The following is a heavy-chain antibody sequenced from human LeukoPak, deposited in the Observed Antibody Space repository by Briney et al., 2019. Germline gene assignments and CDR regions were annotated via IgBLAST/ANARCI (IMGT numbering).Heavy chain of an antibody. V-gene: IGHV1-46*01. J-gene: IGHJ4*02. CDR1: GYTFFDFY. CDR3: ARSYFRDARGGFDY. D-gene: IGHD2-8*01. CDR2: INPNDGRT. Sequence: ASMKVSCKASGYTFFDFYLHWVRQAPGQGLEWMGIINPNDGRTTDAQKFQSRITMTSDTSTTTGYMELSGLTSDDTAVYYCARSYFRDARGGFDYWGQGTLVTVSS.